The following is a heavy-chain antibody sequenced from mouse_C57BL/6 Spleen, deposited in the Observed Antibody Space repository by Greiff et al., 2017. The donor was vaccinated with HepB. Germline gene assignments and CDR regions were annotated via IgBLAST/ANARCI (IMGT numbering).Heavy chain of an antibody. CDR1: GYSITSGYD. J-gene: IGHJ4*01. Sequence: DVQLQESGPCMVKPSQSLSLTCTVTGYSITSGYDWHWIRHFPGNKLEWMGYISYSGSTNYNPSLKSRISITHDTSKNHFFLKLNSVTTEDTATYYCARGVPISCMDYWGQGTSVTVSS. CDR2: ISYSGST. V-gene: IGHV3-1*01. CDR3: ARGVPISCMDY.